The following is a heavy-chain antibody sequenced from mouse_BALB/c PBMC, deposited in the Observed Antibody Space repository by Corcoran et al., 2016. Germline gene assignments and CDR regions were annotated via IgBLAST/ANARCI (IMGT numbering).Heavy chain of an antibody. Sequence: QIQLVQSGPELKKPGETVKISCKASGYTFTNYGMNWVKQAPGKGFKWMDWINTYTGEPTYADDFKGRFAFSLETSASTAYLQINNRKNEDTATYFCAREPRAMDYWGQGTSVTVSS. J-gene: IGHJ4*01. CDR2: INTYTGEP. V-gene: IGHV9-3-1*01. CDR1: GYTFTNYG. CDR3: AREPRAMDY.